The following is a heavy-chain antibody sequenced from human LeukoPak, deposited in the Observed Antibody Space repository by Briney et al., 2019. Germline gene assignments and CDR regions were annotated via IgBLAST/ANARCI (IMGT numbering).Heavy chain of an antibody. Sequence: SETLSLTCAVYGGSFSGYYWSWFRQPPGKGLEWIGEINHSGSTNYNPSLKSRVTISVDTSKNQFSLKLSSVTAADTAVYYCARGLVGPAAFDPWGQGTLVTVSS. D-gene: IGHD2-2*01. CDR2: INHSGST. CDR3: ARGLVGPAAFDP. CDR1: GGSFSGYY. J-gene: IGHJ5*02. V-gene: IGHV4-34*01.